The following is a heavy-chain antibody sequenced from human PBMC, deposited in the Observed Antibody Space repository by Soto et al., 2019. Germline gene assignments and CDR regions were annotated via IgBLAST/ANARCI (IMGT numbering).Heavy chain of an antibody. J-gene: IGHJ4*02. CDR2: INPSRFTT. V-gene: IGHV1-46*01. Sequence: GASVRVSCKASGYTFTSCYVHWVRQAPGQGLEWMGLINPSRFTTNYAQKLQGRVTMTTDTSTSTAYMELRSLRSDDTAVYYCARVLTGFDYWGQGTLVTVSS. D-gene: IGHD3-9*01. CDR1: GYTFTSCY. CDR3: ARVLTGFDY.